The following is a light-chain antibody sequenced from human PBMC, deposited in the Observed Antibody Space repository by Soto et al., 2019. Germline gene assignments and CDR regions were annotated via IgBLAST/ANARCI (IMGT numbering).Light chain of an antibody. CDR2: GAS. CDR3: QQYGSSRQT. CDR1: QSVTTD. Sequence: EIVMTQSPATLSVSPGERATLSCRASQSVTTDLAWYQQKPGQAPRLLIYGASTRATGIPARFSGSGSGTAFTLTISSLQSEDFAVYYCQQYGSSRQTFGQGTKVEIK. J-gene: IGKJ1*01. V-gene: IGKV3-15*01.